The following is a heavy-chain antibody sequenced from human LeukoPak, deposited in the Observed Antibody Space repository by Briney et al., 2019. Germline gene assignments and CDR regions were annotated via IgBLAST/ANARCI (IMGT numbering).Heavy chain of an antibody. D-gene: IGHD3-22*01. CDR2: ISWNSGSI. Sequence: GGSLRLSCAASGFTFDDYAMHWVRQAPGKGLEWVSGISWNSGSIGYADSVKGRFTISRDNAKNSLYLQMNSLRAEDTALYYCARGADYDSSPNYIDYWGQGTLLTVSS. CDR1: GFTFDDYA. J-gene: IGHJ4*02. V-gene: IGHV3-9*01. CDR3: ARGADYDSSPNYIDY.